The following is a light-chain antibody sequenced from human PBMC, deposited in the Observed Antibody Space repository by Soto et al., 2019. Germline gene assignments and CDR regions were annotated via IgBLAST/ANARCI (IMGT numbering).Light chain of an antibody. Sequence: EIVLTQSPGTLSLSPGERDPLSFRASQSVSNNYLAWYQQKPGQAPRLLIYGASNRATGIPDRFSGSGSGTDFTLTISRLEPEDFAVYYCQQYGSSGTFGQGTKVDI. J-gene: IGKJ1*01. CDR3: QQYGSSGT. CDR2: GAS. CDR1: QSVSNNY. V-gene: IGKV3-20*01.